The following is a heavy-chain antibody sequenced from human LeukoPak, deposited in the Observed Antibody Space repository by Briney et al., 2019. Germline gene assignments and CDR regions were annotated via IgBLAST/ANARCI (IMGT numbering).Heavy chain of an antibody. CDR1: GYTFTSYS. D-gene: IGHD3-10*01. Sequence: GASVKVSCKASGYTFTSYSMHWVRQAPGQGLEWMGIINPSVGSTTYAQRFQGRVTLTRDTSTSTAHMELSSLRFEDTAVYYCASLYGSGVMDVWGQGTTVTVSS. V-gene: IGHV1-46*01. CDR3: ASLYGSGVMDV. CDR2: INPSVGST. J-gene: IGHJ6*02.